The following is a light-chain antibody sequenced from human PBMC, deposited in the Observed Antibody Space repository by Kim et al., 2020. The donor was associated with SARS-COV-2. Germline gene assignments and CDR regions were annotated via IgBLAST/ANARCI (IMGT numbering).Light chain of an antibody. Sequence: GDRVTITCRASQSISSWLAWYQQKPGKAPKLLIYKASTLESGVPSRFSGSGSGTEFTLTISSLQPDDFATYYCQQYNSYSYTFGQGTKLEI. J-gene: IGKJ2*01. CDR2: KAS. CDR1: QSISSW. V-gene: IGKV1-5*03. CDR3: QQYNSYSYT.